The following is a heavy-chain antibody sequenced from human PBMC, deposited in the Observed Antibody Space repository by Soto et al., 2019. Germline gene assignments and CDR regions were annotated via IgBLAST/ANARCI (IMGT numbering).Heavy chain of an antibody. D-gene: IGHD5-12*01. CDR3: ARDAFSGYSGSYYYYYYMDV. CDR2: ISSSGSTI. Sequence: AGGSLRLSCAASGFTFSDYYMSWIRQAPGKGLEWVSYISSSGSTIYYADSVKGRFTISRDNAKNSLYLQMNSLRAEDTAVYYCARDAFSGYSGSYYYYYYMDVWGKGTTVTVSS. V-gene: IGHV3-11*01. J-gene: IGHJ6*03. CDR1: GFTFSDYY.